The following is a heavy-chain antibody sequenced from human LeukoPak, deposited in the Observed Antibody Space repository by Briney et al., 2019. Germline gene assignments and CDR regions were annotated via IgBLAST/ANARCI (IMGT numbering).Heavy chain of an antibody. CDR1: GASISSYY. J-gene: IGHJ4*02. V-gene: IGHV4-59*01. Sequence: SETLSLTCTVSGASISSYYWSWIRRPPGKGLEWIGYISYSGSTNYNPSLKSRVTIAVDTSRNQFSLRLDSVTAADTAVYYCARWSLHSSGWYFDSWGQGTLVTVSS. D-gene: IGHD3-22*01. CDR3: ARWSLHSSGWYFDS. CDR2: ISYSGST.